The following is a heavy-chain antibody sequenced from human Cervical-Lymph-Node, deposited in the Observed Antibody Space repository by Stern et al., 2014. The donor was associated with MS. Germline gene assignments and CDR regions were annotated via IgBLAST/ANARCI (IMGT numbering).Heavy chain of an antibody. CDR3: ARGRDGYTFDY. CDR1: GFTFSSYG. J-gene: IGHJ4*02. D-gene: IGHD5-24*01. CDR2: IWYDGSNK. Sequence: QVQLVESGGGVVQPGRSLRLSCAASGFTFSSYGMHWVRQAPGKGLEWVAVIWYDGSNKYYADSVKCRFTISRDNSKNTLYLQMNSLRAEDTAVYYCARGRDGYTFDYWGQGTLVTVSS. V-gene: IGHV3-33*01.